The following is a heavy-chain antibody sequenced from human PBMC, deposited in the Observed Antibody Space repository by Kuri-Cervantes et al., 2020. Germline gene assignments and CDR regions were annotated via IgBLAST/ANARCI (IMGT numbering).Heavy chain of an antibody. Sequence: ASVKVSCKASGYTFTDYAMHWVRQAPGQRPEWMGWIDTNNANTKYSQKFEGGVTITSDTAASTVDMELSTLRSEDTAVYYCARDGWVTMYHLDSWGQGTLVTVSS. V-gene: IGHV1-3*04. CDR2: IDTNNANT. CDR3: ARDGWVTMYHLDS. D-gene: IGHD4-17*01. CDR1: GYTFTDYA. J-gene: IGHJ4*02.